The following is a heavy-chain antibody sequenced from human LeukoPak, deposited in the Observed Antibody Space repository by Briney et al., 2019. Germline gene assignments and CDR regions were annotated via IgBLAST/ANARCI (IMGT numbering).Heavy chain of an antibody. CDR2: IYYSGST. V-gene: IGHV4-39*07. Sequence: PSETLSLTCTVSGGSISSSSYYWGWIRQPPGKGLEWIGSIYYSGSTYYNPSLKSRVTISVDTSKNQFSLTLTSVTAADTAVYFCARGKGELLWFGEPPQPYHYYYGMDVWGRGTTVTVSS. J-gene: IGHJ6*02. CDR3: ARGKGELLWFGEPPQPYHYYYGMDV. CDR1: GGSISSSSYY. D-gene: IGHD3-10*01.